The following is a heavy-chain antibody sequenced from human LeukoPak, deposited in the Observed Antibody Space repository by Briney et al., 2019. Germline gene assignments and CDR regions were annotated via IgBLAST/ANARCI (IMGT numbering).Heavy chain of an antibody. V-gene: IGHV4-39*07. D-gene: IGHD6-19*01. CDR1: GGSIRSSGRY. J-gene: IGHJ4*02. Sequence: SETLSLTCSVSGGSIRSSGRYWGWVRQPPGMGLEWIGSVYYSGSTNYNPSLKSRVTISVDTSKNQFSLKLSSVTAADTAVYYCARTRKYSSGLFDYWGQGTLVTVSS. CDR2: VYYSGST. CDR3: ARTRKYSSGLFDY.